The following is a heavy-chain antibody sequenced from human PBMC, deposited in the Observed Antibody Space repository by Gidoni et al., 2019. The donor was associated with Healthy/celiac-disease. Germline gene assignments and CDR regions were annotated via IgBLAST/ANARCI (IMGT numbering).Heavy chain of an antibody. V-gene: IGHV4-59*08. J-gene: IGHJ4*02. Sequence: QVQLQESGPGLVKPSETLSLTCTVSGGSISSYYWSWIRQPPGKGLEWIGYIYYSGSTNYNPSLKSRVTISVDTSKNQFSLKLSSVTAADTAVYYCARQSAVIGFDYWGQGTLVTVSS. CDR3: ARQSAVIGFDY. D-gene: IGHD3-16*02. CDR1: GGSISSYY. CDR2: IYYSGST.